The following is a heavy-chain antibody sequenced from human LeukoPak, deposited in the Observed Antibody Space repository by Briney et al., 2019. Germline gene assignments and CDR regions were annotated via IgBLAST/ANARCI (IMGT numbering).Heavy chain of an antibody. J-gene: IGHJ5*02. Sequence: ASVKVSCKASGYTFTSYGISWVRQAPGQGLEWMGWISAYNGNTNYAQKLQGRVTMTTDTSTSTANMELRSLRSDDTAVYYCARDSPTIFGVVIPNWFDPWGQGTLVTVSS. CDR1: GYTFTSYG. CDR3: ARDSPTIFGVVIPNWFDP. D-gene: IGHD3-3*01. V-gene: IGHV1-18*01. CDR2: ISAYNGNT.